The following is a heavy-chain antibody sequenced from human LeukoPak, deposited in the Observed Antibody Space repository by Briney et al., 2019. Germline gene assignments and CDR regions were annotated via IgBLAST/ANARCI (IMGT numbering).Heavy chain of an antibody. Sequence: GGSLRLSCAASGFTFKKYGMAWVRQTPGKGLEWVSAISGSGGSTYYADSVKGRFTISRDNSKNTLYLQMNSLRAEDTAVYYCAQGKYSSSWTDYFDYWGQGTLVTVSS. CDR1: GFTFKKYG. CDR3: AQGKYSSSWTDYFDY. D-gene: IGHD6-13*01. J-gene: IGHJ4*02. V-gene: IGHV3-23*01. CDR2: ISGSGGST.